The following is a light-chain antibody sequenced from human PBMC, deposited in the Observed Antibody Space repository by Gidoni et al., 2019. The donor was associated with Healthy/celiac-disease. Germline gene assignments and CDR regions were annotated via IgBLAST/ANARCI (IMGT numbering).Light chain of an antibody. CDR1: QSVSSSY. CDR3: QQYGSSPET. Sequence: EIVLTQSPGTLSLSPGDRATLSCRASQSVSSSYLAWYQQKPGQAPRLLIYGASSRATGIPDRFSGSGSGTDFTLTISRLEPEDFAVYYCQQYGSSPETFGQXTKVEIK. CDR2: GAS. V-gene: IGKV3-20*01. J-gene: IGKJ1*01.